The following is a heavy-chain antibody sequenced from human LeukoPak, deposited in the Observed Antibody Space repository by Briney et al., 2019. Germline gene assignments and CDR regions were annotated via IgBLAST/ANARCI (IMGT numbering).Heavy chain of an antibody. Sequence: KSSETLSLTCTVSGGSISSYYWSWIRQPAGKGLEWIGRIYTSGSTNYNPSLKSRVTMSVDTSKNQFSLKLSSVTAADTAVYYCARAAENYDFWSGYQFDYWGQGTLVTVSS. CDR3: ARAAENYDFWSGYQFDY. V-gene: IGHV4-4*07. D-gene: IGHD3-3*01. J-gene: IGHJ4*02. CDR2: IYTSGST. CDR1: GGSISSYY.